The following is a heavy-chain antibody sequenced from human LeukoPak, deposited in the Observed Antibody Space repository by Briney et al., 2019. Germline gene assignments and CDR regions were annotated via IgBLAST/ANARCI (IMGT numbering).Heavy chain of an antibody. CDR3: ASSGRRQLYYYYYGMDV. D-gene: IGHD2-15*01. V-gene: IGHV4-34*12. J-gene: IGHJ6*01. CDR2: IIHSGST. CDR1: GGSFSGYY. Sequence: SETLSLTCAVYGGSFSGYYWSWIRQPPGKGLEWIGEIIHSGSTNYNPSLKSRVSISVATSKNQFSLKLSSVTAAETAVYYCASSGRRQLYYYYYGMDVWGEGTTATVYS.